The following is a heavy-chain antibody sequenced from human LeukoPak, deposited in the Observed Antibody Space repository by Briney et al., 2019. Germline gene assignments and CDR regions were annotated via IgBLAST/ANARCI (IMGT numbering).Heavy chain of an antibody. CDR1: GYTFTSYA. Sequence: ASVKVSCKASGYTFTSYAMSWVRQAPGQGLEWMGWINTNTGNPTYAQGFTGRFVFSLDTSVSTAYLQISSLKAEDTAVYYCARRYGTRVNYYYYYMDVWGKGTTVTVSS. J-gene: IGHJ6*03. CDR3: ARRYGTRVNYYYYYMDV. D-gene: IGHD2-2*01. V-gene: IGHV7-4-1*02. CDR2: INTNTGNP.